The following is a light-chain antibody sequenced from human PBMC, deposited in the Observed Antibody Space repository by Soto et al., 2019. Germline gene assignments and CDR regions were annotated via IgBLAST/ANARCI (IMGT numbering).Light chain of an antibody. J-gene: IGKJ1*01. V-gene: IGKV3-20*01. Sequence: EIVMTQSPVTLSVSPGEGATLSCRASQRFGSSNLAWYQQKPGQAPRLLIYSTSSRATGIPDRFSGSGSGTDFTLTISRLEPEDFAVYYCQQYGSSGTFGQGTKVDI. CDR2: STS. CDR1: QRFGSSN. CDR3: QQYGSSGT.